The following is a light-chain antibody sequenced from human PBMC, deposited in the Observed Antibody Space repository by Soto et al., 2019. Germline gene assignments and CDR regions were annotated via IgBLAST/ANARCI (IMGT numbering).Light chain of an antibody. Sequence: QSALTQPRSVSGSPGQSVTISCTGTSSDVGAYNHVSWYQQHPGKAPKLMIYDVSKRPSGVPDRFSGSKSGNTASLTISGLQAEDEADYHCCSYAGSNTLVFGGGTKLNVL. V-gene: IGLV2-11*01. CDR3: CSYAGSNTLV. CDR2: DVS. CDR1: SSDVGAYNH. J-gene: IGLJ2*01.